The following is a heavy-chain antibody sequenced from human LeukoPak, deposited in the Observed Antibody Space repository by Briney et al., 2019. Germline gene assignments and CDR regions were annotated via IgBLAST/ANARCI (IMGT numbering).Heavy chain of an antibody. D-gene: IGHD3-22*01. Sequence: GGSLRLSCAASGFTFSNYWMSWVRQAPGKGLEWVANINQDGSEKYYVDSVKGRFTISRDNAKNSLYLQMNSLRGEDTAVYYCARDDDYYYDSSGYYRSAGAIASWGQGTLVTVSS. CDR1: GFTFSNYW. J-gene: IGHJ4*02. CDR2: INQDGSEK. CDR3: ARDDDYYYDSSGYYRSAGAIAS. V-gene: IGHV3-7*01.